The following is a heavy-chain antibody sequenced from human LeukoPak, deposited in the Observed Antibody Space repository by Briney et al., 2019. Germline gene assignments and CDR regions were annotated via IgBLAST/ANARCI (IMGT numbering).Heavy chain of an antibody. V-gene: IGHV3-64D*06. D-gene: IGHD2-2*01. CDR3: VKSKSCSSTSCYDYFDY. CDR1: GFTFSNYP. CDR2: ISSDGGST. J-gene: IGHJ4*02. Sequence: GGSLRLSCSASGFTFSNYPMYWVRQAPGKGLEYVSAISSDGGSTYYADSVKGRFTISRDNSKNTLYLQMSSLRAEDTAVYYCVKSKSCSSTSCYDYFDYWGQGALVTVSS.